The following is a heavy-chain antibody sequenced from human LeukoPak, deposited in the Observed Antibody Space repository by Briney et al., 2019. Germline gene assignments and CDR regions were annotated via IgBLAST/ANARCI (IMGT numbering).Heavy chain of an antibody. CDR3: ARGELYSSSSLGIGY. Sequence: GGSLRLSCAASGFTFSSYWMHWVRQAPGKGLVWVSRINSDGSSTSYADSVKGRFTISRDNAKNTLYPQMNSLRAEDTAVYYCARGELYSSSSLGIGYWGQGTLVTVSS. V-gene: IGHV3-74*01. CDR1: GFTFSSYW. J-gene: IGHJ4*02. D-gene: IGHD6-6*01. CDR2: INSDGSST.